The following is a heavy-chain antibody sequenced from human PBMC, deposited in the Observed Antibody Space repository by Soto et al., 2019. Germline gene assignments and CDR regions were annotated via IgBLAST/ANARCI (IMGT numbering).Heavy chain of an antibody. Sequence: PGGSLRLSCAASGFTFSSYAMSWVRQAPEKGLEWVSAISGSGGSTYYADSVKGRFTISRDNSKNTLYLQMNSLRAEDTAVYYCAKDRSSGWSLYYFDYWGQGTLVTVSS. J-gene: IGHJ4*02. CDR1: GFTFSSYA. CDR2: ISGSGGST. V-gene: IGHV3-23*01. CDR3: AKDRSSGWSLYYFDY. D-gene: IGHD6-19*01.